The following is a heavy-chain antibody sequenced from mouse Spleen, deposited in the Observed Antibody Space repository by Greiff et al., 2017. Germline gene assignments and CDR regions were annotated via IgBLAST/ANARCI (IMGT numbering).Heavy chain of an antibody. Sequence: EVMLVESGGGLVQPGGSMKLSCVASGLTFSNYWMNWVRQSPEKGLEWVAEIRLKSNNYATHYAESVKGRFTISRDDSKSSVYLQMNNLRAEDTGIYYCTRGPYGNYPYWYFDVWGAGTTVTVSS. CDR1: GLTFSNYW. J-gene: IGHJ1*01. D-gene: IGHD2-10*02. CDR2: IRLKSNNYAT. CDR3: TRGPYGNYPYWYFDV. V-gene: IGHV6-6*02.